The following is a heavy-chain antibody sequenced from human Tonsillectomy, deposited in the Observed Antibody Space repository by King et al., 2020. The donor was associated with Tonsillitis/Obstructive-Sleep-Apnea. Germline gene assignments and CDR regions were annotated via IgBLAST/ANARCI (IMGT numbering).Heavy chain of an antibody. D-gene: IGHD3-3*01. CDR2: ISYDARNE. V-gene: IGHV3-30*04. Sequence: VQLVESGGGVVQPGTSLTLSCAASGFNFNNYAFHWVRQAPGKGLEWVAVISYDARNEYYADALKGRFTISRDNSRRTLYLQMNSLRTEDTAVYFCARVSPGWATLTNLIDFWGQGTLVTVSS. CDR3: ARVSPGWATLTNLIDF. J-gene: IGHJ4*02. CDR1: GFNFNNYA.